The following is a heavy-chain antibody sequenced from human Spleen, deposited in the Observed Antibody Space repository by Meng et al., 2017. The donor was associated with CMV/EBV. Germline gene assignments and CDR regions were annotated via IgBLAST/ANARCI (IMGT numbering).Heavy chain of an antibody. CDR2: ISGNGGST. CDR1: GFTFSSYA. V-gene: IGHV3-23*01. J-gene: IGHJ4*02. CDR3: ARDCSSTNCPFDY. D-gene: IGHD2-2*01. Sequence: CAASGFTFSSYAMSWVRQAPGKGLEWVSDISGNGGSTYYADSVKGRFTISRDNSKNTLYLQMNSLRAEDTAVYYCARDCSSTNCPFDYWGQGTLVTVSS.